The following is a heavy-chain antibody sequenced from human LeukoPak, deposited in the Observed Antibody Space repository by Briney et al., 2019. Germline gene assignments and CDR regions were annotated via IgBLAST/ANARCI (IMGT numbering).Heavy chain of an antibody. CDR1: EFTVNSNY. V-gene: IGHV3-66*01. Sequence: GGSLRLSCAASEFTVNSNYMIWVRQAPGKGLEWVSLIYSGSSTYNADSVRDRFTISRDNSKNTVYLQMNSLRAEDTAVYYCASRTTVTDADGFDIWGQGTMVTVSS. CDR2: IYSGSST. CDR3: ASRTTVTDADGFDI. D-gene: IGHD4-17*01. J-gene: IGHJ3*02.